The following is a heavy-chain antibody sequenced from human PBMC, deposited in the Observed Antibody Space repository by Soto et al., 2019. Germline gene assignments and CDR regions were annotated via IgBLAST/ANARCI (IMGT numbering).Heavy chain of an antibody. V-gene: IGHV4-30-4*01. CDR2: IYYSGNT. D-gene: IGHD2-21*01. CDR3: ASYSIYGMEV. CDR1: VGSISSGYYY. J-gene: IGHJ6*01. Sequence: SETXSLTCSFSVGSISSGYYYWSWIRQPPGKGLEWIGNIYYSGNTYYNPSLKSRIIISIDTSKNHFSLKVGSVTAADTAVYYCASYSIYGMEVWGQGTTVTV.